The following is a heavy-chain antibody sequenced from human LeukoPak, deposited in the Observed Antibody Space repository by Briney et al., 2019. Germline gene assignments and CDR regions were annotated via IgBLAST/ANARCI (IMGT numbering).Heavy chain of an antibody. Sequence: PSETLSLTCAVYGGSFSGYYWSWIRQPPGKGLEWIGEINHSGSTNYNPSLKSRVTISVGTSKNQFSLKLSSVTAADTAVYYCARRLRFLEWLLLRAAGSFDYWGQGTLVTVSS. J-gene: IGHJ4*02. CDR3: ARRLRFLEWLLLRAAGSFDY. CDR2: INHSGST. CDR1: GGSFSGYY. D-gene: IGHD3-3*01. V-gene: IGHV4-34*01.